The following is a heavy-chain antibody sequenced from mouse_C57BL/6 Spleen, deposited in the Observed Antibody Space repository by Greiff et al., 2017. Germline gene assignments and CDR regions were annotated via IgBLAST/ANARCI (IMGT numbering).Heavy chain of an antibody. CDR3: ARLYYDYGGFDY. V-gene: IGHV1-64*01. CDR2: IHPNSGST. Sequence: VQLQQPGAELVKPGASVKLSCKASGYTFTSYWMHWVKQRPGQGLEWIGMIHPNSGSTNYNEKFKSKATLTVDKSSSTAYMQLSSLTSEDSAVYYCARLYYDYGGFDYWGQGTTLTVSS. D-gene: IGHD2-4*01. J-gene: IGHJ2*01. CDR1: GYTFTSYW.